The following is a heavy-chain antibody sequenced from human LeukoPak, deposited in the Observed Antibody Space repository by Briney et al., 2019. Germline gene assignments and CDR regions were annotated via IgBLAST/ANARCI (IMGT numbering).Heavy chain of an antibody. CDR2: ISYDGSNK. Sequence: GGSLRLSCVVSGLTFSSYGMHWVRQAPGKGLEWVAVISYDGSNKYYADSVKGRFTISRDNSKNTLYLQMNSLRAEDTAVYYCAKGGGAASDYWGQGTLVTVSS. CDR1: GLTFSSYG. CDR3: AKGGGAASDY. V-gene: IGHV3-30*18. D-gene: IGHD6-13*01. J-gene: IGHJ4*02.